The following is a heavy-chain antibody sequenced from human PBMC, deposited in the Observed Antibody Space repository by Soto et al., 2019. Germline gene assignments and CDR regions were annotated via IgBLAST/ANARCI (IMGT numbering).Heavy chain of an antibody. Sequence: PSETLSLPCTVSGGSISSGGYYWIWIRQQPGKGLEWIGYIYYSGSTYYNPSLKSRVTISVDTSKNQFSLKLSSVTAADTAVYYCASLGSSSWHIDYWGQGTLVTVSS. CDR2: IYYSGST. D-gene: IGHD6-13*01. CDR3: ASLGSSSWHIDY. V-gene: IGHV4-31*03. J-gene: IGHJ4*02. CDR1: GGSISSGGYY.